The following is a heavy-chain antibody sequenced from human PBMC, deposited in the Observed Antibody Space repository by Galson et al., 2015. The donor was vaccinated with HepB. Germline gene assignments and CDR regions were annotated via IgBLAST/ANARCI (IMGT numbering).Heavy chain of an antibody. Sequence: SLRLSCAASGFTFSTYAMGWVRQAPGKGLEWVSEISGSGGSTHYADSVKVRFRISRDNSKNTLYLQMNSLRAEDTAVYYCAKGGAAGTPEFDSWGQGTLVTVSS. CDR1: GFTFSTYA. CDR3: AKGGAAGTPEFDS. D-gene: IGHD6-25*01. J-gene: IGHJ4*02. V-gene: IGHV3-23*01. CDR2: ISGSGGST.